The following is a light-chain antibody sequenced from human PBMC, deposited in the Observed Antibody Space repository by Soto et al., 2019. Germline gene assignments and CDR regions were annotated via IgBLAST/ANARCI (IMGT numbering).Light chain of an antibody. CDR2: RAS. CDR1: QSVSSRS. Sequence: DIVLTQSPGTLSLSPGERATLSCRASQSVSSRSLAWYQQKPAQAPRLLLYRASSRATGIPDRFSGSGSGTDFTLTISRLEPEDFAVYYCQQYGSSPLTFGGGTKVEIK. J-gene: IGKJ4*01. V-gene: IGKV3-20*01. CDR3: QQYGSSPLT.